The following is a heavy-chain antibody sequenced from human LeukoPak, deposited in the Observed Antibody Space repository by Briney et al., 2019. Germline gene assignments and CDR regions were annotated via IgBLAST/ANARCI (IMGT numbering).Heavy chain of an antibody. CDR3: ARSSRRLSMNWFDP. D-gene: IGHD2-2*01. CDR2: INHSGST. V-gene: IGHV4-34*01. J-gene: IGHJ5*02. CDR1: GGSFSGYY. Sequence: SETLSLTCAVYGGSFSGYYWSWIRQPPGKGLEWIGEINHSGSTNYNPSLKSRVTISVDTSKNQLSLKLSSVTAADTAVYYCARSSRRLSMNWFDPWGQGTLVTVSS.